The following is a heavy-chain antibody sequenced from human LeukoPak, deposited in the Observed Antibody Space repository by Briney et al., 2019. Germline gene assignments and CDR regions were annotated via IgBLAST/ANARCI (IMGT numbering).Heavy chain of an antibody. V-gene: IGHV4-61*01. D-gene: IGHD3-10*01. Sequence: SETLSLTCTVSGGSISSGSYYWSWIRQPPGKGLEWIGYIYYSGSTNYNPSLKSRVTISVDTSKNQFSLKLSSVTAADTAVYYCAREHLQLLWFGELRPGWFDPWGQGTLVTVSS. J-gene: IGHJ5*02. CDR2: IYYSGST. CDR3: AREHLQLLWFGELRPGWFDP. CDR1: GGSISSGSYY.